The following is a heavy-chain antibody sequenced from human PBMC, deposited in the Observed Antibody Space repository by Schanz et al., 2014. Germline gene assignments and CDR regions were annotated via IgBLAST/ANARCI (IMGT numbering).Heavy chain of an antibody. Sequence: QVHLVQSGAEVKKPGASVKVSCKASGYTFTDYYIHWVRQAPGQGLEWMGWISANNGNTNKAQELQGRVTMTTDTSTSTAYMELSTLTSDDTAVYYCARESVSRTRLFDPWGQGTLVTVSS. CDR1: GYTFTDYY. J-gene: IGHJ5*02. CDR3: ARESVSRTRLFDP. D-gene: IGHD3-3*01. CDR2: ISANNGNT. V-gene: IGHV1-18*04.